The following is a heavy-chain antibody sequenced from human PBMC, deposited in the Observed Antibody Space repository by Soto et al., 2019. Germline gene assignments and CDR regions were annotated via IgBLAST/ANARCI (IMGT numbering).Heavy chain of an antibody. Sequence: GGSLRLSCAASGFTFSSYSMNWVRQAPGKGLEWVSYISSSSSTIYHADSVKGRFTISRDNAKNSLYLQMNSLRAEDTAVYYCARGHIAAAGRDLYYYYYMDVWGKGTTVTVSS. D-gene: IGHD6-13*01. CDR2: ISSSSSTI. CDR1: GFTFSSYS. CDR3: ARGHIAAAGRDLYYYYYMDV. V-gene: IGHV3-48*01. J-gene: IGHJ6*03.